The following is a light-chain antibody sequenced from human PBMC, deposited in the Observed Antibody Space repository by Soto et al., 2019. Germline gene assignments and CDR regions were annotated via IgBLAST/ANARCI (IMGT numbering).Light chain of an antibody. CDR1: SSDVGGYKD. V-gene: IGLV2-14*03. J-gene: IGLJ1*01. CDR2: DIR. Sequence: QSALTQPASVSGSPGQSITISCTGTSSDVGGYKDVSWYQQHPGKAPKLMIYDIRNRPSGVSNRFSGSKSGNTASLTISGLQAEDEADDYCSSYTSSSTRVFGTGTKLTVL. CDR3: SSYTSSSTRV.